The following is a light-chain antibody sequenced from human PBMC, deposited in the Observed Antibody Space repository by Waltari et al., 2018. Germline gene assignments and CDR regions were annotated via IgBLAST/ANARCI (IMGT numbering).Light chain of an antibody. CDR2: GHD. Sequence: SSELTQDPAVSVALGQTVRITFQGDSLRSYYASWYQQRPGQAPLLVLYGHDNRPSGIPDRFSGSTSGNTASLTITRAQAEDAGVYYCLSRDSSSTRVFGGGTTLTV. J-gene: IGLJ3*02. V-gene: IGLV3-19*01. CDR3: LSRDSSSTRV. CDR1: SLRSYY.